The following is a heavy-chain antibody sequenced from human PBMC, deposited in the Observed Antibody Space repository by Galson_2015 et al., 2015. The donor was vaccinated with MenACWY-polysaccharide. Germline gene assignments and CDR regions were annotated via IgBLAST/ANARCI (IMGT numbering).Heavy chain of an antibody. CDR2: ISPDSGNT. CDR1: GYSFTSHT. V-gene: IGHV1-3*01. CDR3: ASQFNWGTFDY. D-gene: IGHD7-27*01. Sequence: SVMASCKASGYSFTSHTIHWVRQAPGQRLEWMGWISPDSGNTRYSHNFHDRVTITRDTSATTAYMELSSLDSEDTAVYYCASQFNWGTFDYWGQGTPVTVSS. J-gene: IGHJ4*02.